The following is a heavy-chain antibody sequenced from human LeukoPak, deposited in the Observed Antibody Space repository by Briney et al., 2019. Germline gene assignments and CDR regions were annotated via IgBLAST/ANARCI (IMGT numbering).Heavy chain of an antibody. Sequence: SETLSLTCTVSGGSISSSSYYWGWIRQPPGKGLEWIESIYYSGSTYYNPSLKSRVTISVDTSKNQFSLKLSSVTAADTAVYYCARVASPMTYYYDSSGYYVFDYWGQGTLVTVSS. CDR2: IYYSGST. CDR1: GGSISSSSYY. D-gene: IGHD3-22*01. J-gene: IGHJ4*02. CDR3: ARVASPMTYYYDSSGYYVFDY. V-gene: IGHV4-39*07.